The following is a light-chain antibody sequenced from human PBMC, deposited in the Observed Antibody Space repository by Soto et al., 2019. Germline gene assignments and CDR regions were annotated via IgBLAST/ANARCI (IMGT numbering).Light chain of an antibody. CDR1: QSISSNY. Sequence: EIVLTQSPGTLSVSPGERATLSCRASQSISSNYLAWYQQKPGQAPRILIYGASSRATGIPDRFSGSGSGTDFTLTISRLEPEESAIYYFQQYVSWTFGQGTKVEIK. J-gene: IGKJ1*01. CDR2: GAS. CDR3: QQYVSWT. V-gene: IGKV3-20*01.